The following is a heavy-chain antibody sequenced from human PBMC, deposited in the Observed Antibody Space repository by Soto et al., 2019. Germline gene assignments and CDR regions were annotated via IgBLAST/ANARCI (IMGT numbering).Heavy chain of an antibody. V-gene: IGHV3-33*01. CDR2: IWYDGSNK. D-gene: IGHD2-2*02. CDR3: ARDRIVVPAAINHYYYYGMDV. J-gene: IGHJ6*02. CDR1: GFTFSSYG. Sequence: LRLSCAASGFTFSSYGMHWVRQAPGKGLEWVAVIWYDGSNKYYADSVKGRFTISRDNSKNTLYPQMNSLRAEDTAVYYCARDRIVVPAAINHYYYYGMDVWGQGTTVTVSS.